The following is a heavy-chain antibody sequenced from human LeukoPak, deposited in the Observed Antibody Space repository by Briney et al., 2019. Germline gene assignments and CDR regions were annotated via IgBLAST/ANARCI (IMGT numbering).Heavy chain of an antibody. J-gene: IGHJ3*02. V-gene: IGHV3-33*01. CDR1: GFTFSSYG. D-gene: IGHD6-6*01. CDR2: IWYDGSYK. Sequence: GRSLRLSCAASGFTFSSYGMYWVRQAPGKGLEWVAVIWYDGSYKYYVDSVKGRFTISRDNSKNTLYLEMNSLRAEDTAVYYCARDLKGPTPSSAFDIWGQGTMVGVS. CDR3: ARDLKGPTPSSAFDI.